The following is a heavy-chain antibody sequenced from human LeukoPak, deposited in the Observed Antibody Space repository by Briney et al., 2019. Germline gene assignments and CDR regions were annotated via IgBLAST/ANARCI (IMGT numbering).Heavy chain of an antibody. J-gene: IGHJ6*03. D-gene: IGHD6-13*01. CDR2: INWNGGST. CDR3: ARVKYSSSWFTFLSPNNYYYYYMDV. V-gene: IGHV3-20*04. CDR1: GFTFDDYG. Sequence: PGGSLRLSCAASGFTFDDYGMSWVRQAPGKGLEWVSGINWNGGSTGYADSVKGRFTISRDNAKNSLYLQMNSLRAEDTALYYCARVKYSSSWFTFLSPNNYYYYYMDVWGKGTTVTVSS.